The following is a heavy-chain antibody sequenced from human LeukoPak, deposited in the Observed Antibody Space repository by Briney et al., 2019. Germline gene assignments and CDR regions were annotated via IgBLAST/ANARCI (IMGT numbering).Heavy chain of an antibody. V-gene: IGHV3-21*01. D-gene: IGHD4-17*01. J-gene: IGHJ4*02. Sequence: GGSLRLSCAASGFTFSSYSMNWVRQAPGKGLEWVSSISSSSSYIYYADSVKSRFTISRDNAKNSLYLQMNSLRAEDTAVYYCARDLGDYVPLVDYWGQGTLVTVSS. CDR2: ISSSSSYI. CDR1: GFTFSSYS. CDR3: ARDLGDYVPLVDY.